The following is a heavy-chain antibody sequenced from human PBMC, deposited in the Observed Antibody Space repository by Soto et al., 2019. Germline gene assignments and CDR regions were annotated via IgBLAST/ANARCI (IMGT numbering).Heavy chain of an antibody. Sequence: QVQLVESGGGVVQPGRSLRLSCAASGFTFSSFGMHWVRQAPGKGLEWVAVIWSDGNNKYYADSVKGRFTISRDNSKNTLYLQMNSLRAEDTAVYYCESPITGSGSFHWGQGTLVTVSS. D-gene: IGHD1-26*01. V-gene: IGHV3-33*01. J-gene: IGHJ4*02. CDR2: IWSDGNNK. CDR1: GFTFSSFG. CDR3: ESPITGSGSFH.